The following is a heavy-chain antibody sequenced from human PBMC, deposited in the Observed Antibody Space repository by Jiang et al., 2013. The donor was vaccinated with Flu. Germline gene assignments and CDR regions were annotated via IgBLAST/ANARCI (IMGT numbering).Heavy chain of an antibody. D-gene: IGHD2/OR15-2a*01. CDR1: GFTFSSYW. Sequence: GGSLRLSCVVSGFTFSSYWMSWVRQAPGKGLEWVANIKQDGSEKYYLDSVKGRFTISRDNAKNSIYLQMNSLTAEDTAVYYCARRVADSATGGNFDSWGQGTLVTVSS. V-gene: IGHV3-7*03. J-gene: IGHJ4*02. CDR2: IKQDGSEK. CDR3: ARRVADSATGGNFDS.